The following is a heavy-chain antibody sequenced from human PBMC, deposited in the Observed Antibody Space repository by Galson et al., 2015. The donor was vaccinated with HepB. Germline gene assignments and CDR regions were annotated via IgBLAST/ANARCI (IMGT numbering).Heavy chain of an antibody. CDR1: GFSFNNSD. CDR3: ARGGGLRHRSDCLDP. J-gene: IGHJ5*02. V-gene: IGHV3-30*03. CDR2: MSHDGTDK. Sequence: SLRLSCAASGFSFNNSDMHWVRQAPGRGLEWVAGMSHDGTDKYNEDSVKGRFTISRDSSKNTLFLQMNSLKPEDTAVYYCARGGGLRHRSDCLDPWGQGTLVTVSS. D-gene: IGHD3-16*01.